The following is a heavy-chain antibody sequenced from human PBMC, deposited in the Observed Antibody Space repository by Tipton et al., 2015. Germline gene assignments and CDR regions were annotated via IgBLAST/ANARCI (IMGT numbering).Heavy chain of an antibody. CDR3: ARARGRHGGLFDS. J-gene: IGHJ4*02. V-gene: IGHV4-59*01. Sequence: TLSLTCTVSGGSITTYYWTWIRQPPGEGLEWIGYIYYSGSTNYNPSLKSRVTISVDTSKNQFSLKLSSVTAADTAVYYCARARGRHGGLFDSWGQGILVTVSS. CDR1: GGSITTYY. D-gene: IGHD4-23*01. CDR2: IYYSGST.